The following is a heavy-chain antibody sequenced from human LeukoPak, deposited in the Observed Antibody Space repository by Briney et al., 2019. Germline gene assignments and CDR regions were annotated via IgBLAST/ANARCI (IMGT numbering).Heavy chain of an antibody. V-gene: IGHV1-46*01. CDR1: GYTFTSYF. J-gene: IGHJ4*02. D-gene: IGHD6-19*01. Sequence: ASVKVSCKASGYTFTSYFMHWVRQAPGQGLEWMGIINPSGGSTSYAQKFQGRVTMTRDTSTSMVYMELTSLRSEDTAVYYCARDPEGSGCYFDYWGQGTLVTVCS. CDR2: INPSGGST. CDR3: ARDPEGSGCYFDY.